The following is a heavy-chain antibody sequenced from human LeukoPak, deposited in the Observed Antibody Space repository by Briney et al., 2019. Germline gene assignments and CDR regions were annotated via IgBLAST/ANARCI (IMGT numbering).Heavy chain of an antibody. Sequence: SETLSLTCTVSGGSISSGGYHWSWIRQPPGKGLEWIGYIYHSGSTYYNPSLKSRVTISVDRSKNQFSLKLSSVTAADTAVYYCARVYQLLPFFDYWGQGTLVTVSS. J-gene: IGHJ4*02. D-gene: IGHD2-2*01. CDR3: ARVYQLLPFFDY. V-gene: IGHV4-30-2*01. CDR1: GGSISSGGYH. CDR2: IYHSGST.